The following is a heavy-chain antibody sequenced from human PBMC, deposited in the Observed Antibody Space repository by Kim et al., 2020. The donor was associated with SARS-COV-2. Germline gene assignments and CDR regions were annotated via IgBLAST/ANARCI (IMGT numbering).Heavy chain of an antibody. CDR1: GGSFSGYH. CDR2: IKHSGST. Sequence: SETLSLTCAVYGGSFSGYHWSWIRQAPGKGLEWIGEIKHSGSTNYNPSLKSRVTMSVDTSKSQFSLKLRSVTAADTAVYYCARGRAGVVPSPILGIGPHYDYYAMDVWGQGTTVTVSS. J-gene: IGHJ6*02. CDR3: ARGRAGVVPSPILGIGPHYDYYAMDV. D-gene: IGHD2-2*02. V-gene: IGHV4-34*01.